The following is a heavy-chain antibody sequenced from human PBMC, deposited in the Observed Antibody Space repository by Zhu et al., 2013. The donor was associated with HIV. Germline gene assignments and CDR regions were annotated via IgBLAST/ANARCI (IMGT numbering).Heavy chain of an antibody. J-gene: IGHJ5*02. CDR2: MNPNSGNT. D-gene: IGHD2-2*01. Sequence: QVQLVQSGAEVKKPGASVKVSCKASGYTFTSYDINWVRQATGQGLEWMGWMNPNSGNTGYAQKFQGRVTMTRNTSISTAYMELSSLRSEDTAVYYCAGGTNYCSSTSCYYWFDPWGQGTLVTVSS. CDR3: AGGTNYCSSTSCYYWFDP. CDR1: GYTFTSYD. V-gene: IGHV1-8*01.